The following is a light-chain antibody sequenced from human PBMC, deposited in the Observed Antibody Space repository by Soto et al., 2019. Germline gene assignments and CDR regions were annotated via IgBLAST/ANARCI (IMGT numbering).Light chain of an antibody. Sequence: EIVLTQSPGTLSLSPGERATLSCRASQSVSSSYLAWYQQKPGQSPRLLIFGASSRATVVPDRFSGSGSGTDFTLTISRLEPEDFAVYYCQHYDSSPLITFGQGTRLEIK. CDR3: QHYDSSPLIT. V-gene: IGKV3-20*01. J-gene: IGKJ5*01. CDR1: QSVSSSY. CDR2: GAS.